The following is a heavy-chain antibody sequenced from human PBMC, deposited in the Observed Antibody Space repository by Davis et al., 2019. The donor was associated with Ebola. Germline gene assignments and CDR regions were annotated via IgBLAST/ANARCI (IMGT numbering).Heavy chain of an antibody. CDR1: GFTFSSYN. Sequence: GESLKISCAASGFTFSSYNMNWVRQAAGKGLEWVSYISYSSRTIYYADSVKGRFTISRDDAKNSLYLQMNSLTAGDTAVYYCVRSRGYWGQGTLATVSS. CDR3: VRSRGY. J-gene: IGHJ4*02. V-gene: IGHV3-48*04. D-gene: IGHD3-10*01. CDR2: ISYSSRTI.